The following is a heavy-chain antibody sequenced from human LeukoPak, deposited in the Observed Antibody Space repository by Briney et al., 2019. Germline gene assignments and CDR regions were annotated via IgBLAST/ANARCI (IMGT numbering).Heavy chain of an antibody. CDR2: MNPNSGNT. V-gene: IGHV1-8*01. D-gene: IGHD6-6*01. CDR1: EYTFTNYD. J-gene: IGHJ4*02. Sequence: ASVQVSCKASEYTFTNYDINWVRRAPGQGVEWMGWMNPNSGNTGYAQKFPGRVTITRNTSISIAYMELSSLRSEDTAVYYCARGAYSSSSPFDYWGQGTLVTVSS. CDR3: ARGAYSSSSPFDY.